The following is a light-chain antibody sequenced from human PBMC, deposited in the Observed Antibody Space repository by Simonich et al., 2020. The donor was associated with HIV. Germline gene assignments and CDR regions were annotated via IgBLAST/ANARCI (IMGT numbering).Light chain of an antibody. CDR2: GAS. CDR1: QSVSSS. J-gene: IGKJ1*01. CDR3: QQYNNWPQT. V-gene: IGKV3-15*01. Sequence: EIVMTQSPATLSVSPGERATLSCRASQSVSSSLAWYQQKPGQAPRLIIYGASTRASGIPARFSGSGSGTEFTLTISSLQSEDFAVYYCQQYNNWPQTFGQGTKVDIK.